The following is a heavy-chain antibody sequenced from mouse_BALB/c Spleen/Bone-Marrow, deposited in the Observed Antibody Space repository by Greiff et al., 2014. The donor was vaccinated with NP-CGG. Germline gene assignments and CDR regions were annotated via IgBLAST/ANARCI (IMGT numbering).Heavy chain of an antibody. CDR1: GDSITNAY. V-gene: IGHV3-8*02. CDR3: AGGTGYFFNY. D-gene: IGHD3-3*01. Sequence: EVHLVESGPSLVKPSQTLSLTCSVSGDSITNAYWNWVRKFPGNKIDYMGYISYSGNTYYNPSLKSRISITRDTSKNQFYLQLNSVTTEDTTTYYGAGGTGYFFNYWGQDPKLTVS. J-gene: IGHJ2*01. CDR2: ISYSGNT.